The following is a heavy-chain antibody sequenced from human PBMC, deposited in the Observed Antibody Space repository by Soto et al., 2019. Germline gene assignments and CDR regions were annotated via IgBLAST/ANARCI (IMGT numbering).Heavy chain of an antibody. CDR1: GFTFSSYW. CDR2: IKQDGSEK. J-gene: IGHJ3*02. CDR3: ARDSRERGGAFDI. Sequence: WGSLRLSCAASGFTFSSYWMSWVRQAPGKGLEWVANIKQDGSEKYYVDSVKGRFTISRDNAKNSLYLQMNSLRAEDTAVYYCARDSRERGGAFDIWGQGTMVTVSS. V-gene: IGHV3-7*01. D-gene: IGHD3-10*01.